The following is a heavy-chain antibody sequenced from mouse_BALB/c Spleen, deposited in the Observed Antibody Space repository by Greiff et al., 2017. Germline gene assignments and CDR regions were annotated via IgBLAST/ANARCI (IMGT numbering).Heavy chain of an antibody. J-gene: IGHJ3*01. V-gene: IGHV14-3*02. Sequence: VQLQQSGAELVKPGASVKLSCTASGFNIKDTYMHWVKQRPEQGLEWIGRIDPANGNTKYDPKFQGKATITADTSSNTAYLQLSSLTSEDTAVYYCARPDYDGSSPWFADWGQGTLVTVSA. CDR3: ARPDYDGSSPWFAD. CDR1: GFNIKDTY. D-gene: IGHD1-1*01. CDR2: IDPANGNT.